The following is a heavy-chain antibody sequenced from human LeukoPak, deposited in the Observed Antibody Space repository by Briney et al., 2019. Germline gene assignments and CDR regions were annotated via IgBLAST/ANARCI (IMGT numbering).Heavy chain of an antibody. CDR3: ARDSIDYDSSAYYYYMDV. CDR2: ISSSSSTI. J-gene: IGHJ6*03. D-gene: IGHD3-22*01. Sequence: GGSLRPSCAASGFTFSSYSMNWVRQAPGKGLEWVSYISSSSSTIYYADSVKGRFTISRDNAKNSLYLQMNSLRAEDTAVYYCARDSIDYDSSAYYYYMDVWGKGTTVTVSS. V-gene: IGHV3-48*01. CDR1: GFTFSSYS.